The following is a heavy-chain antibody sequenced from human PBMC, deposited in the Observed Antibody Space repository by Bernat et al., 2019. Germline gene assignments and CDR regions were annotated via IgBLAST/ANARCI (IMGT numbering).Heavy chain of an antibody. CDR3: AKDGSSGSYWGYYYGMDV. CDR2: ISYDGSNK. D-gene: IGHD3-10*01. J-gene: IGHJ6*02. Sequence: QVQLVESGGGVVQPGRSLRLSCAASGFTFSSYGMHWARQAPGKGLEWVAVISYDGSNKYYADSVKGRFTISRDNSKNTLYLQMNSLRAEDTAVYYCAKDGSSGSYWGYYYGMDVWGQGTTVTVSS. V-gene: IGHV3-30*18. CDR1: GFTFSSYG.